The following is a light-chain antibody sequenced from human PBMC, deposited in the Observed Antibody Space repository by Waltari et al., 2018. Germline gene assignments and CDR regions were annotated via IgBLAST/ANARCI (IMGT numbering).Light chain of an antibody. J-gene: IGKJ1*01. CDR1: QSVNNF. CDR3: QEYNSYSRT. V-gene: IGKV1-5*03. Sequence: DIQMTQSPSTLSASVGDRVTITCRASQSVNNFLAWYQQKPGKAPNLLIYRASSLESGVPSRFSGSESGTEFTLSISSLHADDFATYYGQEYNSYSRTFGQGTKVQIK. CDR2: RAS.